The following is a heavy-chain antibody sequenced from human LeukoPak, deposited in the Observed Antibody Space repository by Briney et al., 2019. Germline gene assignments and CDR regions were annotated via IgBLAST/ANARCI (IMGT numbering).Heavy chain of an antibody. CDR3: ARGDDVVVVAAATLHY. V-gene: IGHV1-2*02. J-gene: IGHJ4*02. Sequence: ASVKVSCKASGYTFTGYYLHWVRQAPGQGLESMGWINPNSGGTKYAQNFQGRVTMTRDTSINTASMELTRLKSDDTAVYYCARGDDVVVVAAATLHYWGQGTLVTVSS. CDR1: GYTFTGYY. CDR2: INPNSGGT. D-gene: IGHD2-15*01.